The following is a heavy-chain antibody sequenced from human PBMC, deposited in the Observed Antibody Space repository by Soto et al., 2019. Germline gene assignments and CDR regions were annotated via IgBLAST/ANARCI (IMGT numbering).Heavy chain of an antibody. J-gene: IGHJ4*02. CDR3: ATASTGYTFGFDL. CDR2: IVVANGNT. CDR1: GFAFSTST. D-gene: IGHD5-18*01. V-gene: IGHV1-58*02. Sequence: QMHLVQSGPEVNRPGTSVRVSCKASGFAFSTSTIQWVRQTRGQRLEWIGWIVVANGNTNFAQDFRQRFTVSRDMSTTTVFMEMGGLTSDDTAIYYCATASTGYTFGFDLWGQGILVTVPS.